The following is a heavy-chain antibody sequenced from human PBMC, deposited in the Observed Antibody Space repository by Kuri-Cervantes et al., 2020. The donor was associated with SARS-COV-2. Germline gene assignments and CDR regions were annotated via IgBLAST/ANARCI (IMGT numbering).Heavy chain of an antibody. J-gene: IGHJ4*02. CDR1: GGSFSGYY. Sequence: GSLRLSCAVYGGSFSGYYWSWIRQPPGKGLEWIGYIYYIGSTKYNPSLNSRVTMSVEASKFQISLKLSSVTAADTAVYYCVRHDAFYDRSGYAPIDVWGQGILVTVSS. CDR3: VRHDAFYDRSGYAPIDV. D-gene: IGHD3-22*01. CDR2: IYYIGST. V-gene: IGHV4-59*08.